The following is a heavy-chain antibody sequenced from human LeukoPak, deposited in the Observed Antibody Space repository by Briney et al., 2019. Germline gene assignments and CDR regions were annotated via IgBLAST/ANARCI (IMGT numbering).Heavy chain of an antibody. CDR2: INPSGGST. D-gene: IGHD2-2*01. J-gene: IGHJ6*02. CDR3: AREVPALLGYYYYGMDV. CDR1: GYTFTSYY. Sequence: ASVKVSCKASGYTFTSYYMHWVRQAPGQGPEWMGIINPSGGSTSYAQKFQGRVTMTRDTSTSTVYMELSSLRSEDTAVYYCAREVPALLGYYYYGMDVWGQGTTVTVSS. V-gene: IGHV1-46*01.